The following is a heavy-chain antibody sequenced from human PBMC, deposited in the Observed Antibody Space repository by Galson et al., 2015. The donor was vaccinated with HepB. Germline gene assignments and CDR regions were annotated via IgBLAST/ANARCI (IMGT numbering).Heavy chain of an antibody. CDR3: AKDLRVAGYSSGWALYYYYGMDV. CDR1: GFTFSSYA. V-gene: IGHV3-30*02. CDR2: IRYDGSNK. J-gene: IGHJ6*02. Sequence: SLRLSCAASGFTFSSYAMSWVRQAPGKGLEWVAFIRYDGSNKYYADSVKGRFTISRDNSKNTLYLQMNSLRAEDTAVYYCAKDLRVAGYSSGWALYYYYGMDVWGQGTTVTVSS. D-gene: IGHD6-19*01.